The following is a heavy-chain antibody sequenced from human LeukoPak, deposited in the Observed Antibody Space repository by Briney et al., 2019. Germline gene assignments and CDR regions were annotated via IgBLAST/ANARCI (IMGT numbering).Heavy chain of an antibody. V-gene: IGHV4-59*01. Sequence: SETLSLTCTVSGGSISSFYWSWIRQPPGKGLEWIGYIYYSGNTNYNPSLKNRVTISVDTSKNQFSLKLSSVTAADTAVYYCARGYSGSYGRFDYWGQGTLATVSS. J-gene: IGHJ4*02. CDR2: IYYSGNT. CDR3: ARGYSGSYGRFDY. CDR1: GGSISSFY. D-gene: IGHD1-26*01.